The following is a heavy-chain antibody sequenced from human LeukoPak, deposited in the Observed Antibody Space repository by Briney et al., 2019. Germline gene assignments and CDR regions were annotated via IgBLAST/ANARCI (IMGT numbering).Heavy chain of an antibody. V-gene: IGHV3-48*02. CDR3: ARDGLHTAHFDY. J-gene: IGHJ4*02. CDR1: GFTFSTYT. CDR2: VSDSSDV. Sequence: GGSLRLSCVASGFTFSTYTMNWVRQAPGKGLEWVSTVSDSSDVHYSDSVKGRFTISRDNARNSLHLQMNSLRDEDTAVYYCARDGLHTAHFDYWGQGTLVTVSS. D-gene: IGHD5-18*01.